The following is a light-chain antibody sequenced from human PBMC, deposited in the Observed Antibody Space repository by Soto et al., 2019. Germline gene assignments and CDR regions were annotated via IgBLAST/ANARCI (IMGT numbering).Light chain of an antibody. CDR2: DAS. J-gene: IGKJ5*01. V-gene: IGKV3-11*01. CDR1: QSVSSY. CDR3: QQRSIWPLT. Sequence: EIVMSQSPATLSVSPGERTTLSCRASQSVSSYLAWYQQKPGQAPRLLIYDASNRATGIPARFSGSGSGTDFTLTISSLEPEDFAVYYCQQRSIWPLTFGQGTRLEVK.